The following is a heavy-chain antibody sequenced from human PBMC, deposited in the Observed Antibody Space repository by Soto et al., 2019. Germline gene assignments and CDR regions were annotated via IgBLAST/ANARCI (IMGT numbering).Heavy chain of an antibody. J-gene: IGHJ2*01. Sequence: GGSLRLSCAASGFTFSSYAMSWVRQAPGKGLEWVSAISGSGGSTYYADSVKGRFTISRDNSKNTLNLQMNSLRAEDTAVYYCAKGWSVGIVFWYFDLWGRGTLVTVSS. CDR2: ISGSGGST. V-gene: IGHV3-23*01. CDR1: GFTFSSYA. CDR3: AKGWSVGIVFWYFDL. D-gene: IGHD2-21*01.